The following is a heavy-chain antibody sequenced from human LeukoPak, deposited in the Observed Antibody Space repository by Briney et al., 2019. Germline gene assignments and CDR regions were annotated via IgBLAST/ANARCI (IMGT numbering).Heavy chain of an antibody. CDR1: GFTLSSYE. J-gene: IGHJ4*02. V-gene: IGHV3-23*01. CDR2: IGYGGADS. D-gene: IGHD3-22*01. CDR3: ARGTSSGYFQLYFDY. Sequence: PGGSLRLSCTVSGFTLSSYEMTWFRQAPGKGLEWVSSIGYGGADSHYADSVKGRFTISRDNSKNTLYLQMNSLRAEDTAVYYCARGTSSGYFQLYFDYWGQGTLVTVSS.